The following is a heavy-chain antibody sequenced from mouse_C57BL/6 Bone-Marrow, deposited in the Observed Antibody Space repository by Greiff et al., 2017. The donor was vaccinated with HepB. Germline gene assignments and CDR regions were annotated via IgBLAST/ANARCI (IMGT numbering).Heavy chain of an antibody. J-gene: IGHJ1*03. Sequence: VQLKESGAELVRPGASVKLSCTASGFNIKDDYMHWVKQRPEQGLEWIGWIDPENGDTEYASKFQGKATITADTSSNTAYLQLSSLTSEDTAVYYCTTSGSSFYWYFDVWGTGTTVTVSS. CDR3: TTSGSSFYWYFDV. D-gene: IGHD1-1*01. CDR1: GFNIKDDY. CDR2: IDPENGDT. V-gene: IGHV14-4*01.